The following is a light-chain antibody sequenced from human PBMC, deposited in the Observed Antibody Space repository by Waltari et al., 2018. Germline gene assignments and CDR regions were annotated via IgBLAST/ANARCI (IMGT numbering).Light chain of an antibody. CDR3: ASFRSGTFVV. CDR2: GVS. CDR1: SSDIGGYNY. V-gene: IGLV2-14*03. J-gene: IGLJ2*01. Sequence: QSALTQPASVSGSPGQSITISCTGNSSDIGGYNYVSWYHQHPGKAPKLIIYGVSDRPSGVSDRFSGSKSGNTASLTISGLQAEDEADYYCASFRSGTFVVFGGGTKLTVL.